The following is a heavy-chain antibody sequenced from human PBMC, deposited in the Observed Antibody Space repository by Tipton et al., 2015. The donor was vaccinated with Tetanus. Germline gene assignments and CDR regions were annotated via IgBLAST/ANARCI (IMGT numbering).Heavy chain of an antibody. V-gene: IGHV4-61*08. CDR1: GGSVRSGDYY. D-gene: IGHD2/OR15-2a*01. CDR2: IDNGGRT. Sequence: TLSLTCTVSGGSVRSGDYYWTWIRQPPGKGLEWVGYIDNGGRTNYTPSLKSRLTISLDKAKKQFSLNLTSVTAADTAVYFCARANFDFPKKGPFDYWGQGSLVIVSS. CDR3: ARANFDFPKKGPFDY. J-gene: IGHJ4*02.